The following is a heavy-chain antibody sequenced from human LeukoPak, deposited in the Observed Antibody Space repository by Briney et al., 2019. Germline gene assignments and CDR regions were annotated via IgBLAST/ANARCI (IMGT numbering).Heavy chain of an antibody. CDR3: ARVWEGYYYDSSGYYDY. CDR2: ISYDGSNK. CDR1: GFTSSSYA. D-gene: IGHD3-22*01. V-gene: IGHV3-30*04. J-gene: IGHJ4*02. Sequence: GGSLRLSCAASGFTSSSYAMHWVRQAPGKGLEWVAVISYDGSNKYYADSVKGRFTISRDNSKNTLYLQMNSLRAEDTAVYYCARVWEGYYYDSSGYYDYWGQGTLVTVSS.